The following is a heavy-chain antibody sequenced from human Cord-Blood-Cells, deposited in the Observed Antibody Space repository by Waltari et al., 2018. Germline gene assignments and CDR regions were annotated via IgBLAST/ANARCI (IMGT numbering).Heavy chain of an antibody. D-gene: IGHD5-12*01. Sequence: QVQLVESGGGVVQPGRSLRLSCAASGFTFSSYAMHWVRQAPGKGLEWVAVISYDGSNKYYADSVKGRFTISRDNSKNTLYLQMNSLRAEDTAVYYCARDGGYDYFDYWGQGTLVTVSS. CDR2: ISYDGSNK. CDR1: GFTFSSYA. CDR3: ARDGGYDYFDY. J-gene: IGHJ4*02. V-gene: IGHV3-30-3*01.